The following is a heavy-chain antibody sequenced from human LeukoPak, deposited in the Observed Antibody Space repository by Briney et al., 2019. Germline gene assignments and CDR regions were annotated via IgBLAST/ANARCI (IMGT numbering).Heavy chain of an antibody. Sequence: GGSLRLSCAASGFSFSTYGMHWVRQAPGKGLEWVALIWNAGTNTYYADSVKGRFTISRDNSKNTLYLQMNSLRAEDTAVYYCAGSWIQLGPYYYYGMDVWGQGTTVTVSS. CDR1: GFSFSTYG. CDR3: AGSWIQLGPYYYYGMDV. J-gene: IGHJ6*02. V-gene: IGHV3-33*01. CDR2: IWNAGTNT. D-gene: IGHD5-18*01.